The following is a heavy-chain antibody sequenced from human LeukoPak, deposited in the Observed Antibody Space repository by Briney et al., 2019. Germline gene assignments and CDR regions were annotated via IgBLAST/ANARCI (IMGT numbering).Heavy chain of an antibody. J-gene: IGHJ4*02. D-gene: IGHD4-17*01. CDR1: GGSISSGDYY. CDR3: ARLRRNGDYYFDY. V-gene: IGHV4-30-4*08. CDR2: ISYSGST. Sequence: SSETLSLTCTVSGGSISSGDYYWSWIRQPPGKGLEWIGYISYSGSTYYNPSLKSRVTISVDTSKNQFSLKLSSVTAADAAVYYCARLRRNGDYYFDYWGQGTLVTVSS.